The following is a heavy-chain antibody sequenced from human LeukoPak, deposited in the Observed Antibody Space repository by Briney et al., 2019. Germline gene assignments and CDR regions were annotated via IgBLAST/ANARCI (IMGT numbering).Heavy chain of an antibody. D-gene: IGHD6-19*01. V-gene: IGHV1-24*01. CDR2: FDPEDGET. CDR1: GYTLTELS. Sequence: ASVKVSCKVSGYTLTELSMHWVRQAPGKGLEWMGGFDPEDGETIYAQKFQGRVTMTEDTSTDTAYVELSSLRSEDTAVYYCATDLSGYSSGWFDPWGQGTLVTVSS. CDR3: ATDLSGYSSGWFDP. J-gene: IGHJ5*02.